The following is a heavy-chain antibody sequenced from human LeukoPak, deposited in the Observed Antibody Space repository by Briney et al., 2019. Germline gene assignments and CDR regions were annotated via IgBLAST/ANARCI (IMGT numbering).Heavy chain of an antibody. J-gene: IGHJ4*02. CDR3: ARLPGYSSPHFDY. CDR1: GGSITNYY. Sequence: PSETLSLTCTVSGGSITNYYWNWIRQPPGKGLEWIGYVFYSGSTNYNPSLKSRVTISVDTSKNQFSLKLSSVTAADTAVYYCARLPGYSSPHFDYWGQGTLVTVSS. CDR2: VFYSGST. V-gene: IGHV4-59*08. D-gene: IGHD6-19*01.